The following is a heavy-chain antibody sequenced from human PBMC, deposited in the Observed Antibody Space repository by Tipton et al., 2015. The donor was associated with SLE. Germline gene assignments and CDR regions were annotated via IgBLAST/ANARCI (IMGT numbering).Heavy chain of an antibody. J-gene: IGHJ4*02. V-gene: IGHV4-59*06. CDR2: IYYSGST. CDR3: ARDTGIAVAGTGFDY. CDR1: GGSISSYY. Sequence: LRLSCTVSGGSISSYYWSWIRQPPGKGLEWIGYIYYSGSTYYNPSLKSRVTISVDTSKNQFSLKLSSVTAADTAVYYCARDTGIAVAGTGFDYWGQGTLVTVSS. D-gene: IGHD6-19*01.